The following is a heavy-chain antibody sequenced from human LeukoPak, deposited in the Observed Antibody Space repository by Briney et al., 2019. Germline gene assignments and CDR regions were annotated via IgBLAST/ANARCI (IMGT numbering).Heavy chain of an antibody. V-gene: IGHV4-39*01. CDR3: VSPRGFSYGYFDY. J-gene: IGHJ4*02. Sequence: SETLSLTCTVSGGSISSSSAYWGWIRQPPGKGLEWIGSIYYSKNTYYNPSLKSRVTISADTSKNQFSLTLGSVSATDTAVYYCVSPRGFSYGYFDYWGRAPLVTVSS. CDR1: GGSISSSSAY. D-gene: IGHD5-18*01. CDR2: IYYSKNT.